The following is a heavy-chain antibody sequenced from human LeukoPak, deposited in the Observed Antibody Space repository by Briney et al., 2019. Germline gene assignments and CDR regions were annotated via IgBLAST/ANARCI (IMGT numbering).Heavy chain of an antibody. Sequence: SETLSLTCTVSGGFISTYYWSWIRQPPGKGLEWIGYIYYSGRTNYNPSLKDRVTISVDTSKTKFYLKLSSVTAADTAVYYCARGTNGYYYGMDVWGQGTAVTVSS. CDR1: GGFISTYY. CDR2: IYYSGRT. CDR3: ARGTNGYYYGMDV. D-gene: IGHD4-17*01. J-gene: IGHJ6*02. V-gene: IGHV4-59*01.